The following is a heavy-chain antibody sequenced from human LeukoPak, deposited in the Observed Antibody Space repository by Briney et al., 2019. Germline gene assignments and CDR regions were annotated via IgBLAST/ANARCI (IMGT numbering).Heavy chain of an antibody. D-gene: IGHD6-13*01. J-gene: IGHJ6*02. V-gene: IGHV5-51*01. CDR1: GYSFTSYW. Sequence: GESLKISCKGSGYSFTSYWIGWVRQMPGKGLEWMGIIYPGDPDTRYSPSFQGQVTISADKSIGTAYLQWSSLKASDTAMYYCARHQYSSSWYFPHRYYYYYGMDVWGQGTTVTVSS. CDR2: IYPGDPDT. CDR3: ARHQYSSSWYFPHRYYYYYGMDV.